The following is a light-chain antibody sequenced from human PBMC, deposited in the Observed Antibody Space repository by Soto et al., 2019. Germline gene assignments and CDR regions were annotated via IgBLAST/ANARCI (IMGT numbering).Light chain of an antibody. CDR3: QQYSSWPLT. J-gene: IGKJ1*01. CDR2: GAS. CDR1: QSVSGN. Sequence: EIVMTQSPATLSVSPGERATLSCRASQSVSGNLACYQQKPGQPPRLLLYGASTRAPDISAMFSGSGSGTDFALTISSMQSEDSAVYYWQQYSSWPLTLGEGTKVE. V-gene: IGKV3-15*01.